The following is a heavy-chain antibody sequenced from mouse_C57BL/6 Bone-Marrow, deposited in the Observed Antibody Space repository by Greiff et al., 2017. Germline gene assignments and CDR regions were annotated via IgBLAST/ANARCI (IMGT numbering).Heavy chain of an antibody. V-gene: IGHV14-4*01. CDR2: IDPENGDT. CDR3: TTRGNYKYFDV. Sequence: VQLQQSGAELVRPGASVKLSCTASGFNIKDDYMHWVKQRPEQGLEWIGWIDPENGDTEYASKFQGKATITADTSSNTAYLQRSSLTSEDTAVYYCTTRGNYKYFDVWGTGTTVTVSS. J-gene: IGHJ1*03. CDR1: GFNIKDDY. D-gene: IGHD2-1*01.